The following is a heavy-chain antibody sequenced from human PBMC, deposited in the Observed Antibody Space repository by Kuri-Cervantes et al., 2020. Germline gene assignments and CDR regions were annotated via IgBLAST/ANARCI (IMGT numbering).Heavy chain of an antibody. J-gene: IGHJ3*02. V-gene: IGHV4-59*01. D-gene: IGHD5-24*01. CDR3: ARMAGPRAFDI. Sequence: SETLSLTCSVSGDSISSYHWNWIRQPPGKGLEWIGYIYYSGSTNYNPSLKSRVTISVDTSKNQFSLKLSSVTAADTAVYYCARMAGPRAFDIWGQGTMVTVSS. CDR2: IYYSGST. CDR1: GDSISSYH.